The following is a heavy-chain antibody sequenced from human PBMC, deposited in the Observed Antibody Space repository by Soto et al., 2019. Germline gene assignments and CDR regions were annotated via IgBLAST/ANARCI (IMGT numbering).Heavy chain of an antibody. CDR2: IYYSGST. J-gene: IGHJ5*02. CDR3: ASSVYGDWKTNWFDP. D-gene: IGHD4-17*01. CDR1: GVSISSGGYY. V-gene: IGHV4-31*03. Sequence: PSETLSLTCTFSGVSISSGGYYCSWIRQHPGKGLEWIGYIYYSGSTYYNPSLKSRVTISVDTSKNQFPLKLSSVTAADTAVYYCASSVYGDWKTNWFDPWGQGTLVTVSS.